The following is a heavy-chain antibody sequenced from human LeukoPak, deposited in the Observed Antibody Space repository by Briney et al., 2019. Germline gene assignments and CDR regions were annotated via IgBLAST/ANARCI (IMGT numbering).Heavy chain of an antibody. CDR2: INHSGST. CDR1: GYSISSGYY. V-gene: IGHV4-38-2*02. D-gene: IGHD6-13*01. CDR3: ARDSPIAAAGIDY. Sequence: SETLSLTCTVSGYSISSGYYWSWIRQPPGKGLEWIGEINHSGSTNYNPSLKSRVTISVDTSKNQFSLKLSSVTAADTAVYYCARDSPIAAAGIDYWGQGTLVTVSS. J-gene: IGHJ4*02.